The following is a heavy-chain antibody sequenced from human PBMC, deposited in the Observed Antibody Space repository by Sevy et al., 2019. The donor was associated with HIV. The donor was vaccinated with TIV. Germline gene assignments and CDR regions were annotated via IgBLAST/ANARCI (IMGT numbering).Heavy chain of an antibody. CDR1: GFTFSSHV. V-gene: IGHV3-23*01. D-gene: IGHD2-8*01. CDR2: ISDGGATT. J-gene: IGHJ4*02. Sequence: GGSLRLSCAASGFTFSSHVVNWVRQAPGKGLEWVSVISDGGATTYYADSVRGRFTISRDDSKNTLYLQMNSLRAEDTAVYYCARRRLGGPNGYFDSWGQGTLVTVSS. CDR3: ARRRLGGPNGYFDS.